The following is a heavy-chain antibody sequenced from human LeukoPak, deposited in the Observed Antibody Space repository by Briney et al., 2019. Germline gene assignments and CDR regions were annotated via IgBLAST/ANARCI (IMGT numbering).Heavy chain of an antibody. D-gene: IGHD6-6*01. V-gene: IGHV4-59*01. CDR1: DDSITMYY. Sequence: PSETLSLTCSVSDDSITMYYWTWIRQPPGKGLEWIGYIYYSGSTNYNPSLKSRVAISVDTSKNQFSLKLSSVTAADTAVYYCARAMSIAARLQTIFDYWGQGTLVTVSS. J-gene: IGHJ4*02. CDR2: IYYSGST. CDR3: ARAMSIAARLQTIFDY.